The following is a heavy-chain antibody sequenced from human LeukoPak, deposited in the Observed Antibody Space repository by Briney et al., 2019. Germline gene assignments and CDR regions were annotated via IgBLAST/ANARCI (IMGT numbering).Heavy chain of an antibody. J-gene: IGHJ6*04. CDR2: IYPGASDI. CDR1: GYTFTTYW. V-gene: IGHV5-51*01. Sequence: VESLKIPCQASGYTFTTYWIAWVRRMPGKGLEWLETIYPGASDIKYSPSFQGHVTISADKSFQTAFLQWSSLKASDTAIYYCARAGSGSSSYGMDVWGRGTTVTVSS. CDR3: ARAGSGSSSYGMDV. D-gene: IGHD3-10*01.